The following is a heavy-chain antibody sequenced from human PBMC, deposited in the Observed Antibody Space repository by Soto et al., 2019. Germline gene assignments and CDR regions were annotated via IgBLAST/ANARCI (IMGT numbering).Heavy chain of an antibody. CDR1: GYTFTSYA. D-gene: IGHD1-26*01. V-gene: IGHV1-3*01. CDR2: INAGNGNT. J-gene: IGHJ4*02. Sequence: ASVKVSCKASGYTFTSYAMHWVRQAPGQRLEWMGWINAGNGNTKYSQKFQGRVTITRDTSASTAYMELSSLRSEDTVVYYCARERELLSSIWFAYWGQGTLVTVSS. CDR3: ARERELLSSIWFAY.